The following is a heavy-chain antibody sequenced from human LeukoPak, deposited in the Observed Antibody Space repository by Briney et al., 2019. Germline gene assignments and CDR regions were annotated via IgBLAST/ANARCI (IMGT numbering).Heavy chain of an antibody. CDR3: ARIYPALFDN. CDR1: GGSISLYY. D-gene: IGHD3-16*02. CDR2: SHYSGST. J-gene: IGHJ4*02. Sequence: PSETLSLTCTVSGGSISLYYWSWIRQPPGKGLEWIGYSHYSGSTNYNPSLKSRVTISVDKSKNQFSLKLSSVTAADTAVYYCARIYPALFDNWGQGTLVTVSS. V-gene: IGHV4-59*12.